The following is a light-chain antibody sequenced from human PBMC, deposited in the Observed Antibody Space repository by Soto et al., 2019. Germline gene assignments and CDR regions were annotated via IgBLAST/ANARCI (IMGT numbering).Light chain of an antibody. CDR2: DAS. V-gene: IGKV1-33*01. J-gene: IGKJ1*01. CDR3: QQYDNLPWT. Sequence: DIQMTQSPSSLSASVGDRVTITCQASQDISNYLNWYQQKPGKAPQLLIYDASNLETGVPSRLSASGSGTDFTVTISSLQPEDIATYYCQQYDNLPWTVGQGTKVEIK. CDR1: QDISNY.